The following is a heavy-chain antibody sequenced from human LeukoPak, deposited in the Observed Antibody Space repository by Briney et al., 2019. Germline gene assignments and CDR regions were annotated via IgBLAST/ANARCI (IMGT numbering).Heavy chain of an antibody. D-gene: IGHD3-22*01. CDR1: GFTFSSYA. J-gene: IGHJ4*02. CDR2: IIGSGGST. Sequence: GGSLRLSCAASGFTFSSYAMSWVRQASGKGLEWVSGIIGSGGSTYYADSVKGRFTISRDNSKNTLYLQMNSLRAEDTAVYYCAKDLHYYDSSGYYYEGYWGQGTLVSVSS. V-gene: IGHV3-23*01. CDR3: AKDLHYYDSSGYYYEGY.